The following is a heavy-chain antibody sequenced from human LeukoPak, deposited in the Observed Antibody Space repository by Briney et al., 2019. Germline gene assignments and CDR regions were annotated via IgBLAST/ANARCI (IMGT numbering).Heavy chain of an antibody. Sequence: GGSLRLSCAASGFTITSNYMSWVRQAPGKGLEWVAAMYSGGNTYYADSVRGRFTISRDSSMNTLYLQMNGLRGEDTAVYYCAGAMGYNLFDYWGQGALVTVSS. CDR3: AGAMGYNLFDY. J-gene: IGHJ4*02. D-gene: IGHD5-24*01. CDR2: MYSGGNT. V-gene: IGHV3-66*02. CDR1: GFTITSNY.